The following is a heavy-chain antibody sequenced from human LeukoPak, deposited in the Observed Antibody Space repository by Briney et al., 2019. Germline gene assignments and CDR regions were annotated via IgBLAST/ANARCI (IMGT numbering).Heavy chain of an antibody. CDR3: AREDYYDSGSNDY. D-gene: IGHD3-22*01. Sequence: ASVKVSCKASGYTFTTNDISWVRQAPGQGLEWMGWISAYNGITNYAQKVQGRVTMTTDTSTRTAYMELRSLRSDDTAVYYCAREDYYDSGSNDYWGQGTLVTVSS. J-gene: IGHJ4*02. V-gene: IGHV1-18*01. CDR2: ISAYNGIT. CDR1: GYTFTTND.